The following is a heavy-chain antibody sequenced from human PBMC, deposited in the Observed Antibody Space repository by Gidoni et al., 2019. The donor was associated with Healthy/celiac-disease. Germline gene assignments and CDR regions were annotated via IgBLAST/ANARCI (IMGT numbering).Heavy chain of an antibody. D-gene: IGHD5-12*01. J-gene: IGHJ3*02. CDR1: GYSFTSYW. V-gene: IGHV5-51*01. CDR2: IYPGDSDT. CDR3: ARRELVATIWGTAFDI. Sequence: EVQLVQSGAEVTKPGESLKISCKGSGYSFTSYWIGWVGQMPGKGLEWMGIIYPGDSDTRYSPSFQGQVTISADKSISTAYLQWSSLKASDTAMYYCARRELVATIWGTAFDIWGQGTMVTVSS.